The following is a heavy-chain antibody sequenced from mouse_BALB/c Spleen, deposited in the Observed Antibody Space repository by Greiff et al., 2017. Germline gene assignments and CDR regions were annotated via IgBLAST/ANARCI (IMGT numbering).Heavy chain of an antibody. CDR3: ARGDYYGSSYGYFDV. CDR2: INPSSGYT. CDR1: GYTFTSYT. V-gene: IGHV1-4*01. Sequence: QVQLQQSGAELARPGASAKMSCKASGYTFTSYTMHWVKQRPGQGLEWIGYINPSSGYTNYNQKFKDKATLTADKSSSTAYMQLSSLTSEDSAVYYCARGDYYGSSYGYFDVWGAGTTVTVSS. J-gene: IGHJ1*01. D-gene: IGHD1-1*01.